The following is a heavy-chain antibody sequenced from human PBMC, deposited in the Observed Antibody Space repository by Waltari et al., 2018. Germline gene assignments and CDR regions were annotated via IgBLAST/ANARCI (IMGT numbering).Heavy chain of an antibody. CDR1: GFTFDDYA. CDR3: AKDGDSSGYYFGAFDI. Sequence: EVQLVESGGGLVQPGRSLRLSCAASGFTFDDYAMHWVRPAPGKGLEWVSGISWNSGSIGYADSVKGRFTISRDNAKNSLYLQMNSLRAEDMALYYCAKDGDSSGYYFGAFDIWGQGTMVTVSS. V-gene: IGHV3-9*03. J-gene: IGHJ3*02. D-gene: IGHD3-22*01. CDR2: ISWNSGSI.